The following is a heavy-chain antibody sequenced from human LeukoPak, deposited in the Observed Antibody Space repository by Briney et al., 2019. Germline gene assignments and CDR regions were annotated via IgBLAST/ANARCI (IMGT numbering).Heavy chain of an antibody. CDR2: INPNSGGT. CDR1: GYTFTGYY. D-gene: IGHD1-26*01. Sequence: GASVKVSCKASGYTFTGYYMHWVRQAPGQGLEWMGRINPNSGGTNYAQKFQGRVTMTRNTSISTAYMELSSLRSEDTAVYYCARRLVGATSPYYFDYWGQGTLVTVSS. J-gene: IGHJ4*02. V-gene: IGHV1-2*06. CDR3: ARRLVGATSPYYFDY.